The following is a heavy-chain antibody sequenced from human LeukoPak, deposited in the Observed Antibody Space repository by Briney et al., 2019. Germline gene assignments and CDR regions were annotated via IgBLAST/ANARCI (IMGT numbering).Heavy chain of an antibody. J-gene: IGHJ4*02. CDR2: ISGSGGST. V-gene: IGHV3-23*01. Sequence: GGSLRLSCAASGSTFSSYAMSWVRQAPGKGLEWVSAISGSGGSTYYADSVKGRFTISRDNSKNTLYMQMNSLKTEDTAVYYCTDWQNYWGQGTLVTVSS. CDR3: TDWQNY. D-gene: IGHD2-21*01. CDR1: GSTFSSYA.